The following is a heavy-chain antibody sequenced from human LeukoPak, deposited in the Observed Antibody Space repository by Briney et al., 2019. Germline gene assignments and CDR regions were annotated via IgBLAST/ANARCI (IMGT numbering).Heavy chain of an antibody. Sequence: GGSLRLSCAASGFTFNTYGMHWVRQAPGKGLEWVAVIWYDGSNKYYADSVKGRFTISRDNSKNTLYLQMNSLRAEDTAVYYCARDHSSSWYSQRFYYYYGMDVWGQGTTVTVSS. CDR1: GFTFNTYG. D-gene: IGHD6-13*01. CDR2: IWYDGSNK. V-gene: IGHV3-33*01. CDR3: ARDHSSSWYSQRFYYYYGMDV. J-gene: IGHJ6*02.